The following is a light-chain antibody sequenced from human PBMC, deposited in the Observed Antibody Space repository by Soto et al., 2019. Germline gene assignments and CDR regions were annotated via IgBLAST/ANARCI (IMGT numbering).Light chain of an antibody. CDR1: QSVSSN. J-gene: IGKJ2*01. CDR2: GAS. CDR3: QQYNKWPPYT. V-gene: IGKV3-15*01. Sequence: EIVMTQSPANLSVSPGERATLSCRASQSVSSNLAWYQQKPGQGPRLLIYGASTRATSIPARFSGSGSGTEFPLTINSLQSEDFAVYSCQQYNKWPPYTCGQGTKLEIK.